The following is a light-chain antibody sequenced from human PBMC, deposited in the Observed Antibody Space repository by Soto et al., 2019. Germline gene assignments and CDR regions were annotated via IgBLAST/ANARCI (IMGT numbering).Light chain of an antibody. J-gene: IGLJ2*01. V-gene: IGLV2-14*01. Sequence: QSALTQPASVSGSPGQSITISCTGTSSDVGGYNYVSWYQQHPGKAPKLMIYDVSKRPSGVSNRFTGSKSGNTAALTIAGLQAEDEVDYYSRSYTSSSTHVVFGGGTKLTVL. CDR1: SSDVGGYNY. CDR3: RSYTSSSTHVV. CDR2: DVS.